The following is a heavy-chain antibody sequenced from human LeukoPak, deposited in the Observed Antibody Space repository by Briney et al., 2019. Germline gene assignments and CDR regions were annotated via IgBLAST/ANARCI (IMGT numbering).Heavy chain of an antibody. CDR1: GYTLTELS. CDR2: LDVEDDEP. Sequence: ASMKVSCKVSGYTLTELSMHWVRQAPGKGLEWMGGLDVEDDEPIYAQKFQGRVIMTEDTSTDTAYMELSSLRSEDTAVYYCATEATSPDYNYYMDVWGKGTTVTVSS. CDR3: ATEATSPDYNYYMDV. V-gene: IGHV1-24*01. D-gene: IGHD2-2*01. J-gene: IGHJ6*03.